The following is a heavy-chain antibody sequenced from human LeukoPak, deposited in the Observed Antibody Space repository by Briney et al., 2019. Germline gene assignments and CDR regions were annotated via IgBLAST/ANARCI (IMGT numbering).Heavy chain of an antibody. CDR1: GFTFSDYY. CDR3: ARDSTAGYYYGSGSYYYYFDY. CDR2: ISSSGSTI. V-gene: IGHV3-11*01. Sequence: GGSLRLSCAASGFTFSDYYMSWIRQAPGKGLEWVSYISSSGSTIYYADPVKGRFTISRDNAKNSLYLQMNSLRAEDTAVYYCARDSTAGYYYGSGSYYYYFDYWGQGTLVTVSS. J-gene: IGHJ4*02. D-gene: IGHD3-10*01.